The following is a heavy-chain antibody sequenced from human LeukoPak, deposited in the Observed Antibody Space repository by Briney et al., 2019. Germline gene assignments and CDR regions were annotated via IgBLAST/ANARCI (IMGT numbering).Heavy chain of an antibody. CDR2: INHSGST. D-gene: IGHD5-24*01. Sequence: SETLSLTCAVYGGSFGGYYWSWIRQPPGKGLEWIGEINHSGSTNYNPSLKSRVTISVDTSKNQFSLKLSSVTAADTTVYYCARGQGERWLQLRWFDPWGQGTLVTVSS. V-gene: IGHV4-34*01. CDR3: ARGQGERWLQLRWFDP. J-gene: IGHJ5*02. CDR1: GGSFGGYY.